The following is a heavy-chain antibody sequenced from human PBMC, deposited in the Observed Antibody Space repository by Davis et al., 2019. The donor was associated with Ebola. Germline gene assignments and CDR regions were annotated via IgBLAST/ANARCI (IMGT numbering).Heavy chain of an antibody. CDR3: TRPSPPRYGDDVGNWFDP. CDR2: IRSKANSYAT. V-gene: IGHV3-73*01. D-gene: IGHD4-17*01. Sequence: PGGSLRLSCAASGFTFSGSAMHWVRQASGKGLEWVGRIRSKANSYATAYAASVKGRFTISRDDSKNTAYLQMNSLKTEDTAVYYCTRPSPPRYGDDVGNWFDPWGQGTLVTVSS. J-gene: IGHJ5*02. CDR1: GFTFSGSA.